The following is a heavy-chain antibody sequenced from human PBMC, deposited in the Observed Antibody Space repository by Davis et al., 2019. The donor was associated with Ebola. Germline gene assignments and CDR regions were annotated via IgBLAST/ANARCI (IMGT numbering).Heavy chain of an antibody. CDR2: IRSSDTTI. J-gene: IGHJ4*02. Sequence: GESLKISCEASGFSFSNYGMHWVRQAPGKGLEWVSSIRSSDTTIYYSDPVKGRFTVSRDNAKNSLYLQMNSLRAEDTGMYYCARGRWNYAMDYWGLGTLVIVSS. CDR1: GFSFSNYG. D-gene: IGHD1-7*01. V-gene: IGHV3-48*04. CDR3: ARGRWNYAMDY.